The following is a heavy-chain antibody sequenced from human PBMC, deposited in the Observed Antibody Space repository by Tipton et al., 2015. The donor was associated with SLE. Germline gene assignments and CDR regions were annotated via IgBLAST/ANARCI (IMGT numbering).Heavy chain of an antibody. J-gene: IGHJ6*03. D-gene: IGHD4-17*01. V-gene: IGHV4-4*07. CDR3: ATGYGDDDFYYYYYMDV. CDR1: GGSLSNYY. CDR2: VHSSGRT. Sequence: TLSLTCTVSGGSLSNYYWSWIRQPAGKGLEWIGRVHSSGRTHYSPSLSSRVTVSVDTSKNQFSLKLTSMIAADTAVYYCATGYGDDDFYYYYYMDVWGKGITVTVSS.